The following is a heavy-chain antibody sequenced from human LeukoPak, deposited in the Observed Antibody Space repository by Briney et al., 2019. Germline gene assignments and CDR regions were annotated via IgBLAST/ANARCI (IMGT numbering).Heavy chain of an antibody. J-gene: IGHJ5*02. CDR1: GYTFTSYY. CDR3: ARVPRAAADPPS. CDR2: IIPIFGTA. V-gene: IGHV1-69*13. D-gene: IGHD6-13*01. Sequence: ASVKVSCKASGYTFTSYYMHWVRQAPGQGLEWMGGIIPIFGTANYAQKFQGRVTITADESTSTAYMELSSLRSEDTAVYYCARVPRAAADPPSWGQGTLVTVSS.